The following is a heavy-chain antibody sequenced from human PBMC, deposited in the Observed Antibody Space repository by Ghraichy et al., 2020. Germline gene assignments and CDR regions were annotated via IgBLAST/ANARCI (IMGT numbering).Heavy chain of an antibody. V-gene: IGHV1-18*04. Sequence: ASVKVSCKASGYTFTSYGISWVRQAPGQGLEWMGWISGYSGNTNYAQILQGRVTMTTDTSTRTDYMELRSLRSDDTAVYYCARDDTLGFFDYWGQGTLVTVSS. J-gene: IGHJ4*02. CDR3: ARDDTLGFFDY. CDR1: GYTFTSYG. CDR2: ISGYSGNT. D-gene: IGHD2-2*02.